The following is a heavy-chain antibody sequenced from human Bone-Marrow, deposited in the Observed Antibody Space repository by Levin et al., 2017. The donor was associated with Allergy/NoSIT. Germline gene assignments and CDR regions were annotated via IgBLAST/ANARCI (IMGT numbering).Heavy chain of an antibody. Sequence: SETLSLTCTVSGDSITTYYWSWIRQPPGQRLEWIGSIYFTGSTNVNPSLKSRVSMSVDMSENQFSLNLTSVTAADSAIYYCAHSLTGINWFDPWGQGTLVTVSS. CDR1: GDSITTYY. CDR2: IYFTGST. J-gene: IGHJ5*02. V-gene: IGHV4-59*01. CDR3: AHSLTGINWFDP. D-gene: IGHD2-8*02.